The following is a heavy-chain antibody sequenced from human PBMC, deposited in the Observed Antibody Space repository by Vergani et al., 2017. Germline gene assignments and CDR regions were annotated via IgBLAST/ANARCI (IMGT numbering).Heavy chain of an antibody. V-gene: IGHV3-21*01. Sequence: VQLVESGGGVVQPGGSLRLSCAASGFTFSSYSMNWVRQAPGKGLEWVSSISSSSSYLYYADSVKGRFTISRDNAKNSLYLQMNSLRAEDTAVYYCAREIAVAGADYWGQGTLVTVSS. J-gene: IGHJ4*02. D-gene: IGHD6-19*01. CDR1: GFTFSSYS. CDR3: AREIAVAGADY. CDR2: ISSSSSYL.